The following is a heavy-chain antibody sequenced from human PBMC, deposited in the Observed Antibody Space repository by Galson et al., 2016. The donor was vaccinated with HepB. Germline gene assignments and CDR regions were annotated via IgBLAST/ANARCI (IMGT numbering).Heavy chain of an antibody. CDR1: GYSFTDFW. CDR2: IYPADPDT. D-gene: IGHD2-8*01. J-gene: IGHJ4*02. Sequence: QSGAEVKKPGDSLQISCKGSGYSFTDFWIGWVRQMPGKGLEWMGIIYPADPDTRYTPSFQGQVTFSADKSIHTAYLQWSSLKASDTPMYFCARREANGYALWGQGTLVTVSS. V-gene: IGHV5-51*03. CDR3: ARREANGYAL.